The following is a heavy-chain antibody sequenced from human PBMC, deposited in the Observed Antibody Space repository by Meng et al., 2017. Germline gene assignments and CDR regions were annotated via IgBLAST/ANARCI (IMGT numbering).Heavy chain of an antibody. J-gene: IGHJ5*02. Sequence: SETLSPTCTVSGGSVSSGSYYWSWIRQPAGKGLEWIGRIYISGSTNYNPSLNSQVTISVDTSKNQFSLKLRSVTAADTAVYYYARGITLVRGVISLWFDPWGQGTLVTVSS. CDR2: IYISGST. CDR1: GGSVSSGSYY. D-gene: IGHD3-10*01. V-gene: IGHV4-61*02. CDR3: ARGITLVRGVISLWFDP.